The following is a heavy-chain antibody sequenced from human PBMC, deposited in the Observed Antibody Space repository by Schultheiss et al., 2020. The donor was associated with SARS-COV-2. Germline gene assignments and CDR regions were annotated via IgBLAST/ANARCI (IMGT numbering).Heavy chain of an antibody. J-gene: IGHJ5*01. CDR1: GGSFSCYY. V-gene: IGHV4-34*01. D-gene: IGHD5-18*01. Sequence: LSLTCAVYGGSFSCYYWSWIRQPPGKGLEWIGEINHSGSTNYNPSLKSRVTISVDTSKNQFSLNLNSVTAADTAVYYCARGPRGYTFGRWFDYWGQGTLVTVSS. CDR3: ARGPRGYTFGRWFDY. CDR2: INHSGST.